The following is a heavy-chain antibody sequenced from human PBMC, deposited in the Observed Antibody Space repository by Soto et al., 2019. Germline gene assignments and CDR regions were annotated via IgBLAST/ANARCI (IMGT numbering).Heavy chain of an antibody. CDR2: IIPILGIA. D-gene: IGHD3-22*01. J-gene: IGHJ6*02. V-gene: IGHV1-69*02. CDR1: GGTFSSYT. CDR3: ARGEITYYYDSSGYFYYYYAMDV. Sequence: SVKVSCKASGGTFSSYTISWVRQAPGQGLEWMGRIIPILGIANYAQKFQGRVTITADKSTSTAYMELSSLRSEDTAVYYCARGEITYYYDSSGYFYYYYAMDVWG.